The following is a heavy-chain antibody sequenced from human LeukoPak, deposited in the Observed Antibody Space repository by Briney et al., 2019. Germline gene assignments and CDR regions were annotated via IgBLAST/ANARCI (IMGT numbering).Heavy chain of an antibody. V-gene: IGHV4-38-2*01. CDR3: AMEVVPAAMWSLHWFDP. CDR1: GYSISSGYY. J-gene: IGHJ5*02. D-gene: IGHD2-2*01. Sequence: PSETLSLTCAVSGYSISSGYYWGWIRQPPGKGLEWIGSIYHSGSTYYNPSLKSRVTISVDTSKNQFSLKLSSVTAADTAVYYCAMEVVPAAMWSLHWFDPWGQGTLVNVSS. CDR2: IYHSGST.